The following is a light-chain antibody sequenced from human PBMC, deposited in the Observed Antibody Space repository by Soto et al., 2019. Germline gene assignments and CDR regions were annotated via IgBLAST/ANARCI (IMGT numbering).Light chain of an antibody. CDR3: QQYGDSPQT. Sequence: DTMLTQSPGTLSLSPGERATLSCRASQSVRSSYLAWYQHKPGQAPRLLLYGASSRATGIPDRFSGSGSGTDFTLTIDRLEHEDFAVYYCQQYGDSPQTFGQGKRLEIK. CDR1: QSVRSSY. J-gene: IGKJ5*01. CDR2: GAS. V-gene: IGKV3-20*01.